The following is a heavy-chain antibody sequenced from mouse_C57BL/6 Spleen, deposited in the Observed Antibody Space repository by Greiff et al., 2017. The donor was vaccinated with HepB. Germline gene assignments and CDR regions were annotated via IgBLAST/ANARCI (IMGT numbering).Heavy chain of an antibody. CDR3: AREEVYYGSSDWYFDV. Sequence: EVQLQQSVAELVRPGASVKLSCTASGFNIKNTYMHWVKQRPEQGLEWIGRIDPANGNTKYAPKFQGKATITADTSSNTAYLQLSSLTSEGTAIYYIAREEVYYGSSDWYFDVWGTGTTVTVSS. CDR2: IDPANGNT. J-gene: IGHJ1*03. CDR1: GFNIKNTY. V-gene: IGHV14-3*01. D-gene: IGHD1-1*01.